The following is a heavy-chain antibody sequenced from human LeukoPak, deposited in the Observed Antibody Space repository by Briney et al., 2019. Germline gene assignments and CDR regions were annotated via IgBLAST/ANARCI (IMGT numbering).Heavy chain of an antibody. D-gene: IGHD3-22*01. CDR2: IIPIFETP. J-gene: IGHJ4*02. Sequence: SVMVSCKASGGTFSNYAISWVRQAPGQGLEWMGGIIPIFETPGYAQKFQGRVTITADQSTSTAYMQLSSLRSEDTAVYYCASFSDSSGYQFDYWGQGTLVTVSS. CDR3: ASFSDSSGYQFDY. CDR1: GGTFSNYA. V-gene: IGHV1-69*13.